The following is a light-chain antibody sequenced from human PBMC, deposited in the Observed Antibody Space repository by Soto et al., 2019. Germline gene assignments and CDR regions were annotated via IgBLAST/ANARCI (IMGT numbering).Light chain of an antibody. CDR3: SSYTSSSTWV. Sequence: QSALTQPASVSGSPGQSITISCTGTSSDIGGYNFVSWYQHHPGKAPKLMICEVTNRPSGVSNRFSGSKSGNTASLTISGLQAEDEADYYCSSYTSSSTWVFGGGTKLTVL. J-gene: IGLJ3*02. CDR2: EVT. CDR1: SSDIGGYNF. V-gene: IGLV2-14*01.